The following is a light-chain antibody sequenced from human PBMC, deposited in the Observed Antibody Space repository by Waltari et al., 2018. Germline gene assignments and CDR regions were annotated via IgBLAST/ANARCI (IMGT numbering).Light chain of an antibody. CDR3: QHHLRLPAT. Sequence: EIVLTQSPGTLSLSPGGRATLSCRASQSISRFLAWYPQKPGRAPRLPIYAASTRATGIPDRFSGSGSGTDFSLTISGLEPEDFAVYYCQHHLRLPATFGQGTKVEIK. CDR2: AAS. J-gene: IGKJ1*01. CDR1: QSISRF. V-gene: IGKV3-20*01.